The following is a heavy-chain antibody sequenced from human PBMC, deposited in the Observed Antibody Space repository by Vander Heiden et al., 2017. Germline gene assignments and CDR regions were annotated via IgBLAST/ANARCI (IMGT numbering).Heavy chain of an antibody. V-gene: IGHV1-24*01. CDR1: GYMLTELS. CDR3: ATLPYFYDSSTYGSFDF. D-gene: IGHD3-22*01. J-gene: IGHJ4*02. CDR2: FDPDDGET. Sequence: QVQLVQSGAEVRKPGASVKVSCEVSGYMLTELSMHWVRQAPGKGLEWMGGFDPDDGETIYAQNLQGRVTTTEDTSTNTAYMELSSLRSEDTAVYYCATLPYFYDSSTYGSFDFWGQGTLVTVSS.